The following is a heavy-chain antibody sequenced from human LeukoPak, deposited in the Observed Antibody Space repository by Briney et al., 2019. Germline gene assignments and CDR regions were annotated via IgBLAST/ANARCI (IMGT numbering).Heavy chain of an antibody. D-gene: IGHD3-10*01. CDR1: GFTFDDYA. CDR2: ISWNSGSI. CDR3: AKDGLGIDY. J-gene: IGHJ4*02. V-gene: IGHV3-9*01. Sequence: PGGSLRLSCAASGFTFDDYAMHWVRQAPGKGLEWVSGISWNSGSIGYADSVKGRFTISRDNAKNTLYLQMNSLRAEDTAVYYCAKDGLGIDYWGQGTLVTVSS.